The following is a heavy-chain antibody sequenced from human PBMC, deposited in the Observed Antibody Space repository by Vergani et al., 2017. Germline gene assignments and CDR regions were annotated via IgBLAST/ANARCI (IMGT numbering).Heavy chain of an antibody. Sequence: QVQLQESGPGLVKPSETLSLTCTVSGAAIKDFYWSWFRQPPGKGLEWIGYVYYTGSTTYHPSLKSRVTISVDTSNNQFSLRMTSLTAADTAIYYCARQKDYYRDVWGKGATDTVS. CDR2: VYYTGST. CDR3: ARQKDYYRDV. J-gene: IGHJ6*03. CDR1: GAAIKDFY. V-gene: IGHV4-59*01.